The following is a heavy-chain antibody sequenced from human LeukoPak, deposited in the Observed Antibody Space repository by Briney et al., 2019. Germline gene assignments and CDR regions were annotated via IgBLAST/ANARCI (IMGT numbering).Heavy chain of an antibody. Sequence: GGSLRLSCAASGFTFSDYYMSWIRQAPGKGLEWVSYISSSGSTIYYADSVKGRFTVSRDNAKNSLYLQMNSLRAEDTAVYYCARDLRFPYYYGMDVWGQGTTVTVSS. CDR3: ARDLRFPYYYGMDV. J-gene: IGHJ6*02. CDR2: ISSSGSTI. D-gene: IGHD3-3*01. V-gene: IGHV3-11*01. CDR1: GFTFSDYY.